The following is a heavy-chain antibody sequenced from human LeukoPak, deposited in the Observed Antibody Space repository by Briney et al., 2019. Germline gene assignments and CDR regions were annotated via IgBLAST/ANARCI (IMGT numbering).Heavy chain of an antibody. V-gene: IGHV4-4*07. CDR2: IYTSGST. CDR1: GGSISSYY. Sequence: SETLSLTCTVSGGSISSYYWSWIRQPAGKGLEWIGRIYTSGSTNYNPSLKSRVTMSVDTSKNQFSLKLSPVTAADTAVYYCASQMGYYDSSGPARRAHYYFDYWGQGTLVTVSS. J-gene: IGHJ4*02. CDR3: ASQMGYYDSSGPARRAHYYFDY. D-gene: IGHD3-22*01.